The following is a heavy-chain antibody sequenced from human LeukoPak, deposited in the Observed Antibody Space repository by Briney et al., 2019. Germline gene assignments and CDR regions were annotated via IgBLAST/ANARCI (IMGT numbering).Heavy chain of an antibody. CDR2: ISSSSSYI. V-gene: IGHV3-21*01. J-gene: IGHJ4*02. CDR1: GFTFSNAW. Sequence: GGSLRLSCAASGFTFSNAWMSWVRQAPGKGLEWVSSISSSSSYICYADSVKGRFTISRDNAKNSLYLQMNSLRAEDTAVYYCARAPPTGSYWGQGTLVTVSS. D-gene: IGHD3-10*01. CDR3: ARAPPTGSY.